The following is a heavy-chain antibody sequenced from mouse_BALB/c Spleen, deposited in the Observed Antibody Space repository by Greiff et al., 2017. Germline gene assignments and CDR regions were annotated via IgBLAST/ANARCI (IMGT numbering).Heavy chain of an antibody. V-gene: IGHV5-6-5*01. D-gene: IGHD2-1*01. J-gene: IGHJ3*01. CDR2: ISSGGST. Sequence: EVQVVESGGGLVKPGGSLKLSCAASGFTFSSYAMSWVRQTPEKRLEWVASISSGGSTYYPDSVKGRFTISRDNARNILYLQMSSLRSEDTAMYYCARGGDYGKTPFAYWGQGTLVTVSA. CDR3: ARGGDYGKTPFAY. CDR1: GFTFSSYA.